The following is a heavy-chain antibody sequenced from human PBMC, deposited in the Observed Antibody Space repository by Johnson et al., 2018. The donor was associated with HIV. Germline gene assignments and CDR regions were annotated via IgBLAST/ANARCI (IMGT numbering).Heavy chain of an antibody. CDR2: IRYDGSNK. CDR3: ANLGDYGGNNGFDI. V-gene: IGHV3-30*02. CDR1: GFTFSAYA. J-gene: IGHJ3*02. Sequence: QVQVLESGGGVVQPGGSLRLSCAASGFTFSAYAIHWVRQAPGKGLEWVAFIRYDGSNKYYADSVKGRFTISRDNSKNTMYLQMNSLRTEDTAVYYCANLGDYGGNNGFDIWGQGTMVTVSS. D-gene: IGHD4-23*01.